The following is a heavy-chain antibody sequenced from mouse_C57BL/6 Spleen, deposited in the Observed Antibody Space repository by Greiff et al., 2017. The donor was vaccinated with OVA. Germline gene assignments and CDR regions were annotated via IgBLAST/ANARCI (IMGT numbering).Heavy chain of an antibody. D-gene: IGHD1-1*01. CDR2: IHPSDSDT. V-gene: IGHV1-74*01. CDR1: GYTFTSYW. Sequence: VQLQQPGAELVKPGASVKVSCKASGYTFTSYWMHWVKQRPGQGLEWIGRIHPSDSDTNYNQKFKGKATLAVDKSSSTAYMQLSTLTSEDSAVYYGAIANYYGSSWDYYAMDYWGQGPSVPVPS. J-gene: IGHJ4*01. CDR3: AIANYYGSSWDYYAMDY.